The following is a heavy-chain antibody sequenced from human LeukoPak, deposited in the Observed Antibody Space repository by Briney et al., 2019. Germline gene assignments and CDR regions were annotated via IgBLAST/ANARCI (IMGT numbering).Heavy chain of an antibody. J-gene: IGHJ3*02. Sequence: SETLSLTCAVSGGSFSGYYWSWIRQPPGKGLEWIGEINHSGSTNYNPSLKSRVTISVDTSKNQFSLKLSSVTAADTAVYYCARGFNGDYGDYGDAFDIWGQGTMVTVSS. D-gene: IGHD4-17*01. CDR3: ARGFNGDYGDYGDAFDI. V-gene: IGHV4-34*01. CDR1: GGSFSGYY. CDR2: INHSGST.